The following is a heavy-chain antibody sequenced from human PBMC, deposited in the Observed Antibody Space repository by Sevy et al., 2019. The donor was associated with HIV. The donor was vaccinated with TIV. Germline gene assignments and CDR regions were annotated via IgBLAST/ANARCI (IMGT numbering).Heavy chain of an antibody. J-gene: IGHJ4*02. CDR2: ITSKAYGGTT. V-gene: IGHV3-49*03. CDR1: GFTFGDYG. CDR3: TRVPGLYYFDY. Sequence: GGSLRLSCTTSGFTFGDYGMSWFRQAPGKGLEWVGFITSKAYGGTTEYAASVKGRFTISRDDSKSIAYLQMNSLKSEDTAVYFCTRVPGLYYFDYWGQRTLVTVSS.